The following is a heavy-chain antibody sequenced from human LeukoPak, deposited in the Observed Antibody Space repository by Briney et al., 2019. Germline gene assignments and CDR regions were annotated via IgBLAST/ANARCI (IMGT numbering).Heavy chain of an antibody. Sequence: GGSLRLSCAASGFTFSTFAMIWVRQPPGKGLEWVSSIFPSGGEIHYADSVRGRFTISRDNSKSTLSLQMNSLRAEDTAIYYCAKGMYYDFWSGYSEYYFDYWGQGTLVTVSS. CDR2: IFPSGGEI. CDR1: GFTFSTFA. CDR3: AKGMYYDFWSGYSEYYFDY. D-gene: IGHD3-3*01. J-gene: IGHJ4*02. V-gene: IGHV3-23*01.